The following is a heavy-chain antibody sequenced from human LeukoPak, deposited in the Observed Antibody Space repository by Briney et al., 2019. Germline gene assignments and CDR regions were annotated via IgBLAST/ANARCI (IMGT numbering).Heavy chain of an antibody. CDR2: INTDGSST. J-gene: IGHJ4*02. CDR3: ARGGSNGEFDY. Sequence: GRSLRLSCAASGFTFSSRWMHWVRQAPGKGLVSVSRINTDGSSTSYAESVKGRFTISRENAKNTLYLQMNSLTAEDTAVFYCARGGSNGEFDYWGQGTLVTVSS. CDR1: GFTFSSRW. D-gene: IGHD4-11*01. V-gene: IGHV3-74*01.